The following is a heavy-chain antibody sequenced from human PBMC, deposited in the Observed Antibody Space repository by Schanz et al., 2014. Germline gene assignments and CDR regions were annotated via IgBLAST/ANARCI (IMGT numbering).Heavy chain of an antibody. V-gene: IGHV3-74*01. J-gene: IGHJ4*02. CDR2: TSNDGSFT. Sequence: EVQLVESGGGLVQPGGSLRLSCAASGFTFSDSWMHWVRQAPGKGLVWVSRTSNDGSFTTFADSVKGRFTISRDNAKNTLYLQMNSLRAEDTAVYYCAKGNTEARLSDFWGQGTLVTVSS. CDR3: AKGNTEARLSDF. CDR1: GFTFSDSW. D-gene: IGHD6-6*01.